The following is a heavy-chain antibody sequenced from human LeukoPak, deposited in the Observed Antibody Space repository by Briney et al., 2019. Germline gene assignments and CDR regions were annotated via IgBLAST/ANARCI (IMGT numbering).Heavy chain of an antibody. J-gene: IGHJ4*02. V-gene: IGHV3-23*01. D-gene: IGHD1-1*01. CDR2: INVSGGRS. CDR3: AKASWVSNADAVL. Sequence: GGSLRLSCAASGFAFRNFAMSWVRQAPGKGLEWVSAINVSGGRSYYADSGKGRFTISRDNLRNTLYLHMNNLRVEDTAVYYCAKASWVSNADAVLWGQGTVVTVSS. CDR1: GFAFRNFA.